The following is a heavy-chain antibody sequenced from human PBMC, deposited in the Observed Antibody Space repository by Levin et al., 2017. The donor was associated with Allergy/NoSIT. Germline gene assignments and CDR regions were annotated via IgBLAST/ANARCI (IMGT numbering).Heavy chain of an antibody. CDR3: ARVGYYYYGIDV. Sequence: GGSLRLSCAASGFTVSSNYMSWVRQAPGKGLEWVSVIYSGGSTYYADSVKGRFTISRDNSKNTLYLQMNSLRAEDTAVYYCARVGYYYYGIDVWGQGTTVTVCS. CDR1: GFTVSSNY. CDR2: IYSGGST. V-gene: IGHV3-53*01. J-gene: IGHJ6*02.